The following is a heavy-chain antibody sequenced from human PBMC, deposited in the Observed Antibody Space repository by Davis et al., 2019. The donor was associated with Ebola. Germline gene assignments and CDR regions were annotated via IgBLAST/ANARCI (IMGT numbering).Heavy chain of an antibody. Sequence: ASVKVSCKASGYTFTSYYMHWVRQAPGQGLEWMGIINPSGGSTSYAQKLQGRVTMTTDTSTSTAYMELRSLRSDDTAVYYCARDQARGYSFRYYYYGMDVWGKGTTVTVSS. J-gene: IGHJ6*04. CDR1: GYTFTSYY. V-gene: IGHV1-46*01. CDR2: INPSGGST. CDR3: ARDQARGYSFRYYYYGMDV. D-gene: IGHD5-18*01.